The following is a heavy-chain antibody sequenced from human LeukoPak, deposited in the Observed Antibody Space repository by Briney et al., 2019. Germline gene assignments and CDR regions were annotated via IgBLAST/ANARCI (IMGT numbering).Heavy chain of an antibody. J-gene: IGHJ4*02. Sequence: GGSLRLSCAASGFTFSSYGMHWVRQAPGKGLEWVAVIWYDGSNKYYADSVKGRFTISRDNSKNTLYLQINSLRAEDTAVYYCARTYYYDSGFDYWGQGTLVTVSS. V-gene: IGHV3-33*01. CDR2: IWYDGSNK. CDR3: ARTYYYDSGFDY. CDR1: GFTFSSYG. D-gene: IGHD3-22*01.